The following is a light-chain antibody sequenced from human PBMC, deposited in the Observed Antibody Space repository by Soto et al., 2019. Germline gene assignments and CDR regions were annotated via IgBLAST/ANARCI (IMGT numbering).Light chain of an antibody. CDR1: SSDVGGYNY. J-gene: IGLJ1*01. V-gene: IGLV2-14*01. Sequence: QSVLTQPASVSGSDGQSITISCTGTSSDVGGYNYVSWYQQRPGKAPKLMIFEVSNRPSGVSNRFSGSKSDSTASLTISGLQGDDEADYYCSSYTGNTPFFVFGTGTKVTVL. CDR3: SSYTGNTPFFV. CDR2: EVS.